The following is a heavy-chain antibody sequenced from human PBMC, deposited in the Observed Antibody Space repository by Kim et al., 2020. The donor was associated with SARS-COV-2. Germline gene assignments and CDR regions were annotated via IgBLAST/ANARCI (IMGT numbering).Heavy chain of an antibody. V-gene: IGHV4-34*01. CDR3: ARDVGSSSWYGGRDY. CDR2: INHSGST. CDR1: GGSFSGYY. Sequence: SETLSLTCAVYGGSFSGYYWSWIRQPPGKGLEWIGEINHSGSTNYNPSLKSRVTISVDTSKNQFSLKLSSVTAADTAVYYCARDVGSSSWYGGRDYWGQGTLVTVSS. J-gene: IGHJ4*03. D-gene: IGHD6-13*01.